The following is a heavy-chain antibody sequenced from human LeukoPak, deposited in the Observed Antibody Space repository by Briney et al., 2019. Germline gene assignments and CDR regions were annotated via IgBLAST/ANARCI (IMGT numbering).Heavy chain of an antibody. V-gene: IGHV3-48*02. Sequence: GGSLRLSCAASGFTFSNYGMHWVRQAPGKGLEWVSYISSSSNIIYYADSVKGRFTFSRDNAKNSLFLQMNSLRDEDTAVYYCARAMYYDVLTGYSDYWGQGTLVTVSS. CDR2: ISSSSNII. CDR1: GFTFSNYG. CDR3: ARAMYYDVLTGYSDY. D-gene: IGHD3-9*01. J-gene: IGHJ4*02.